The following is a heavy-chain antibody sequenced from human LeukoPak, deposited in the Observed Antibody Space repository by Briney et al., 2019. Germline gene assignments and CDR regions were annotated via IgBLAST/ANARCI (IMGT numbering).Heavy chain of an antibody. J-gene: IGHJ4*02. Sequence: SETLSLTCTVSGGSISSYYWSWIRQPPGKGLEWIGYIYYSGSTNYNPSLKSRVTISVDTSKNQFSLKLSSVTAADTAVYYCARAPGYCSSTSCYSTFRYDYWGQGTLVTVSS. V-gene: IGHV4-59*01. CDR1: GGSISSYY. CDR2: IYYSGST. CDR3: ARAPGYCSSTSCYSTFRYDY. D-gene: IGHD2-2*02.